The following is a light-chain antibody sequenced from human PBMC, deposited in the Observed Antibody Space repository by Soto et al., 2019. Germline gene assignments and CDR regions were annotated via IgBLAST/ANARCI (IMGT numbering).Light chain of an antibody. J-gene: IGLJ2*01. CDR3: CSYAGSSTVV. CDR2: EVS. CDR1: SSDVGSYNL. V-gene: IGLV2-23*02. Sequence: QSALTQPASLSGSPGQSIAISCTGTSSDVGSYNLVSWYQQHPGKAPKLMIYEVSKRPSGVSNRFSGSKSGNTASLTISGLQAEDEADYYCCSYAGSSTVVFGGWTKLTVL.